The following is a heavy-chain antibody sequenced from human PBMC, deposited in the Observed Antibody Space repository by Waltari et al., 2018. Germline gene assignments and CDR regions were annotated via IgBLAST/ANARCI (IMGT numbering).Heavy chain of an antibody. CDR2: INDDAKEK. CDR1: GFTFHKYG. V-gene: IGHV3-7*04. J-gene: IGHJ4*02. Sequence: EVQLVESGGGLVQPGGSLRLSCAASGFTFHKYGMTWVRQAQGKGLEWVANINDDAKEKYHVDSGKGRFTISRDNTKKSLYLQMNSLRVDDTAVYYCARGEEGYGEAYYWGQGTLVTVSS. D-gene: IGHD3-10*01. CDR3: ARGEEGYGEAYY.